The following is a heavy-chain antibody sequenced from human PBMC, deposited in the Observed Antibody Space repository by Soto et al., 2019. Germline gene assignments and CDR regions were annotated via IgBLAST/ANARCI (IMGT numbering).Heavy chain of an antibody. J-gene: IGHJ6*03. Sequence: SETLSLTCTVSGGSISSYYWSWIRQPPGKGLEWIGYIYYSGSTNYNPSLKSRVTISVDTSKNQFSLKLSSVTAADTAVYYCARAHHYCSSTSCYAGALGYYYYMDVWGKGTTVTVSS. D-gene: IGHD2-2*01. CDR2: IYYSGST. CDR1: GGSISSYY. V-gene: IGHV4-59*01. CDR3: ARAHHYCSSTSCYAGALGYYYYMDV.